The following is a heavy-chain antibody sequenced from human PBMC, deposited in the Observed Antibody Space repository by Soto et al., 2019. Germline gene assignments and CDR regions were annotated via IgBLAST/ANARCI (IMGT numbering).Heavy chain of an antibody. Sequence: QVQLQESGPGLVKPSETLSLTCTVSGGSVGSGRHYWSWIRQPPGKVPEWIGYIHDSGTTNYVSLLKCRVSISADPSRNQFFLKVYSVTAADTAVYYCARGWDAGYWGQGSLVTVYS. D-gene: IGHD6-19*01. CDR2: IHDSGTT. CDR1: GGSVGSGRHY. CDR3: ARGWDAGY. V-gene: IGHV4-61*01. J-gene: IGHJ4*02.